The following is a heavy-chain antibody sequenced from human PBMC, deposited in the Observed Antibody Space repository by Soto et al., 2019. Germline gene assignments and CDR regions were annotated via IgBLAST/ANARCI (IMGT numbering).Heavy chain of an antibody. Sequence: SETLSLTCTVSGDSISSDGYHWSWIRQSPGKGLEWIGYIYNGGRAFYRPSLESRINMSLDATKNSYSLRLTSVTAADTAVYYCARAPVGMDSINFFDHWGQGILVTV. CDR2: IYNGGRA. CDR1: GDSISSDGYH. J-gene: IGHJ4*02. D-gene: IGHD2-8*01. CDR3: ARAPVGMDSINFFDH. V-gene: IGHV4-30-4*01.